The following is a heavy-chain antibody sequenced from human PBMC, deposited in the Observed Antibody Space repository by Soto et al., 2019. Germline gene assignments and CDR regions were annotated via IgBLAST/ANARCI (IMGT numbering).Heavy chain of an antibody. V-gene: IGHV3-23*01. D-gene: IGHD4-17*01. Sequence: GGSLRLSCAASRFTFSSYAMSWVSQAQGEGLEWVSAISGSGGNTYYADSVKGRFTISRDNSKNTLYLQMNRLRAEDTVVYYCAKDKLNYGDLDGFEIWGQGTMVTVSS. CDR2: ISGSGGNT. CDR1: RFTFSSYA. CDR3: AKDKLNYGDLDGFEI. J-gene: IGHJ3*02.